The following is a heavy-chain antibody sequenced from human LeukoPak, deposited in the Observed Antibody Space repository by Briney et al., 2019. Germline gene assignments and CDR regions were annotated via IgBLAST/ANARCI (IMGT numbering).Heavy chain of an antibody. D-gene: IGHD5-18*01. Sequence: ASVKVSCKASGYTFTGYYMHWVRQAPGQGLEWMGWISPYNGNIKYSQKFQGRVTMTTDTSTSTAYMELSSLRSEDTAVYYCARAIQEDTAMNLDGRDYYYYYYMDVWGKGTTVTVSS. CDR2: ISPYNGNI. J-gene: IGHJ6*03. CDR1: GYTFTGYY. V-gene: IGHV1-18*04. CDR3: ARAIQEDTAMNLDGRDYYYYYYMDV.